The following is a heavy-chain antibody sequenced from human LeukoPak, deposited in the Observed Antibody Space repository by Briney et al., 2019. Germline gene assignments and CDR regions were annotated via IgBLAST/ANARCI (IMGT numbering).Heavy chain of an antibody. Sequence: ASVKVSCKAYDYTFARYGISWVGQAAGQGLEWMGWINPNNVNTRYEENLQGRVTMTTDISTITAYMELRSLRSDDTAIYYCARDFTPPHCTTPNCPRGGWFDPWGQGTLVTVSS. D-gene: IGHD2-8*01. J-gene: IGHJ5*02. CDR2: INPNNVNT. CDR1: DYTFARYG. V-gene: IGHV1-18*01. CDR3: ARDFTPPHCTTPNCPRGGWFDP.